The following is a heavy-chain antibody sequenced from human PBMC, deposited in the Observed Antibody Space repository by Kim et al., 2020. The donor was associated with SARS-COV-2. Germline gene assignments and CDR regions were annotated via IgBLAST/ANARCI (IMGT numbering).Heavy chain of an antibody. D-gene: IGHD2-15*01. CDR2: IIPMFGIA. CDR1: GGTFSSYA. V-gene: IGHV1-69*04. CDR3: ARVFVVVAGSWFDP. J-gene: IGHJ5*02. Sequence: SVKVSCKASGGTFSSYAISWVRQAPGQGLEWMGRIIPMFGIANSAQKFQGKVTITADKSTSTAYMELSSLRSEDTAVYYCARVFVVVAGSWFDPWGQGT.